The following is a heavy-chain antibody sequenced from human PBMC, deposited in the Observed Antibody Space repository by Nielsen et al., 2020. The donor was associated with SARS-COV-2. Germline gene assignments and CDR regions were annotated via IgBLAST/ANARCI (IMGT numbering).Heavy chain of an antibody. Sequence: ASVKVSCKASGYTFSSFGISWVRQAPGQGLEWMGWISTNNGDTNYAQKFQGRVTMTTDTSTSTAYMELRSLRSDDTAAYYCARDCSGGPCYAAYWGQGTLVTVSS. D-gene: IGHD2-15*01. CDR3: ARDCSGGPCYAAY. J-gene: IGHJ4*02. V-gene: IGHV1-18*01. CDR1: GYTFSSFG. CDR2: ISTNNGDT.